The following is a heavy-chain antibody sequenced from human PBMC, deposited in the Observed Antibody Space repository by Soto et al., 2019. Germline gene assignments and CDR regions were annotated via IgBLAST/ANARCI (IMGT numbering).Heavy chain of an antibody. J-gene: IGHJ4*02. Sequence: SETLSLTCTASGGSISSNSYYWGWIRQSPGKGLEWIGSIGYTGTIYYNPSLQGRVTVSVDTSENQISLRLSSMTAADTAVYYCASHVHNQGYEYYFDSWSQGTLVTVSS. CDR3: ASHVHNQGYEYYFDS. CDR1: GGSISSNSYY. D-gene: IGHD3-3*01. CDR2: IGYTGTI. V-gene: IGHV4-39*01.